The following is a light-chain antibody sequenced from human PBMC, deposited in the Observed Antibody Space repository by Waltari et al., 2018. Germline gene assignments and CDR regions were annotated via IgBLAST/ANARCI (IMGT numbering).Light chain of an antibody. CDR3: CSYAGRYTSV. CDR1: SSDIGGFKY. J-gene: IGLJ2*01. V-gene: IGLV2-11*01. Sequence: QSALTQPRSVSGSPGQSVTLSCTGTSSDIGGFKYVSLYQQPPGHAPKLVIYDVDKRPSGVPDRFSGSKAGNTASLTISGLQTDDDADYYCCSYAGRYTSVFGRGTRVTVL. CDR2: DVD.